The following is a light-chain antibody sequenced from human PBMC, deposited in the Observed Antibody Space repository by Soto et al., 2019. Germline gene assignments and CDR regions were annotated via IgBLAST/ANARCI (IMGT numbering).Light chain of an antibody. V-gene: IGLV2-8*01. Sequence: QSVLPQPPSASGSLGQSVTISCTGTSSDVGGYNFVSWFQQRPGEAPKLLIYGVSNRPSGVPDRFSGSKSGNTASLTVSGLQADDEADYYCCSFAGSGYVFGSGTKVTVL. J-gene: IGLJ1*01. CDR2: GVS. CDR3: CSFAGSGYV. CDR1: SSDVGGYNF.